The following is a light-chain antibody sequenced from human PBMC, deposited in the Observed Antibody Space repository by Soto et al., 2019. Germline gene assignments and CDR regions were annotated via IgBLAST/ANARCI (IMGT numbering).Light chain of an antibody. CDR3: QQRSNWPWK. CDR2: DTS. J-gene: IGKJ1*01. CDR1: QSVSKF. V-gene: IGKV3-11*01. Sequence: EIVLTQSPATLSLSPGERATLSCRASQSVSKFLVWYQQKPGQAPRLLIYDTSNRATGIPARFSGSGSGTDFTLTISSLAPEDFAVYYCQQRSNWPWKFGQGTKV.